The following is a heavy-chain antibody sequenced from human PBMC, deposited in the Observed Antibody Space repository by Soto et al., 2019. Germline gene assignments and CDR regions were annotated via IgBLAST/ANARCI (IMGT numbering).Heavy chain of an antibody. V-gene: IGHV3-21*01. CDR1: GFTFSSYS. CDR2: ISSSSSYI. Sequence: EVQLVESGGGLVKPGGSLRLSCAASGFTFSSYSMNWVRQAPGKGLEWVSSISSSSSYIYYADSVKGRFTISRDNAKNSLYLQMNSLRAADTAVYYCARDRGVAAKPRYMHVWGKGTTVTVSS. CDR3: ARDRGVAAKPRYMHV. J-gene: IGHJ6*03. D-gene: IGHD6-13*01.